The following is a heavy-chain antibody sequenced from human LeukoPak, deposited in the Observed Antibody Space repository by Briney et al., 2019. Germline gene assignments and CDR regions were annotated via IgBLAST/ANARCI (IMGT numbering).Heavy chain of an antibody. D-gene: IGHD6-13*01. J-gene: IGHJ4*02. CDR2: IKQDGSEK. CDR1: GFTFSSYW. CDR3: ARDDPNRSCFDY. V-gene: IGHV3-7*01. Sequence: PGGSLRLSCAASGFTFSSYWVSWVRQAPGKGLEWVANIKQDGSEKYYVDSVKGRFTISRDNAKNSLYLQMNSLRAEDTAVYYCARDDPNRSCFDYWGQGTLVTVSS.